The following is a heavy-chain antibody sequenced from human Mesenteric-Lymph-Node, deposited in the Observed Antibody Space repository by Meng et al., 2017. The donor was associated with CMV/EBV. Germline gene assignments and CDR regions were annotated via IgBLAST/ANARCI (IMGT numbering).Heavy chain of an antibody. Sequence: QVPLQQWGAGLLKPSETLSLPCAVYGGSFSGYYGSWIRQPPGKGLEWIGEINHSGSTNYNPSLKSRVTISVDTSKNQFSLKLSSVTAADTAVYYCARHQRWLKSEGGFNYWGQGTPVTVSS. D-gene: IGHD4-23*01. CDR2: INHSGST. V-gene: IGHV4-34*01. J-gene: IGHJ4*02. CDR1: GGSFSGYY. CDR3: ARHQRWLKSEGGFNY.